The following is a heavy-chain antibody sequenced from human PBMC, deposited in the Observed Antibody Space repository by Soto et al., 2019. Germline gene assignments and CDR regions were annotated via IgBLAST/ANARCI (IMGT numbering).Heavy chain of an antibody. CDR2: ISAYHGNT. J-gene: IGHJ5*02. Sequence: ASVKVSCKASGYTFTSYGISWVRQAPGQGLEWMGWISAYHGNTNYAQKLQGRVTMTTDTYTSTAYMELSSLRSEDTAVYYCARDRIAVAGTPWFDPWGQGTLVTVSS. CDR3: ARDRIAVAGTPWFDP. CDR1: GYTFTSYG. D-gene: IGHD6-19*01. V-gene: IGHV1-18*01.